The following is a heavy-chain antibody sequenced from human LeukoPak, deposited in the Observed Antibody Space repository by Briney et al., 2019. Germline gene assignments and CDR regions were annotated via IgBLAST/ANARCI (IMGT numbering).Heavy chain of an antibody. V-gene: IGHV3-23*01. CDR2: ISGSGANT. D-gene: IGHD3-16*02. J-gene: IGHJ4*02. CDR3: AKEGAGYTNPYYFDY. Sequence: GGSLRLSCAASGFTFSDYYMSWVRQAPGKGLEWVSTISGSGANTYYADSVRGRFTISRDNSKNTLYLHMNSLRAEDTAVYYCAKEGAGYTNPYYFDYWGQGTLVTVSS. CDR1: GFTFSDYY.